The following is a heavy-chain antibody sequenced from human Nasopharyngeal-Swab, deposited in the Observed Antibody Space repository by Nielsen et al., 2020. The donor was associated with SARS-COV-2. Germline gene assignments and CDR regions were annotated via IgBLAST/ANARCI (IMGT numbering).Heavy chain of an antibody. CDR1: GFTFSDHY. Sequence: GESLKISCAASGFTFSDHYMSWIRQAPGKGLEWVSYIDTRGTHSNYADSAKGRFTISRDNAKNSLYLEMNSLRVEDTAVYYCGRGHYGLDVWGQVTTVIVSS. CDR3: GRGHYGLDV. CDR2: IDTRGTHS. J-gene: IGHJ6*02. V-gene: IGHV3-11*06.